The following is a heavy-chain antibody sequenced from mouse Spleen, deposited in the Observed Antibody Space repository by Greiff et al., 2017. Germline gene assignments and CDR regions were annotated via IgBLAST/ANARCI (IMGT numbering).Heavy chain of an antibody. CDR2: ISYDGSN. V-gene: IGHV3-6*02. D-gene: IGHD1-1*01. Sequence: EVHLVESGPGLVKPSQSLSLTCSVTGYSITSGYYWNWIRQFPGNKLEWMGYISYDGSNNYNPSLKNRISITRDTSKNQFFLKLNSVTTEDTATYYCARDQALYYYGSSYEAMDYWGQGTSVTVSS. J-gene: IGHJ4*01. CDR1: GYSITSGYY. CDR3: ARDQALYYYGSSYEAMDY.